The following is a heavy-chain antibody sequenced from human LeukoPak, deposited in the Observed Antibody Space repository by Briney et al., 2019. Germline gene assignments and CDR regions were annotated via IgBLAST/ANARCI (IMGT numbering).Heavy chain of an antibody. CDR2: INPNSGGT. J-gene: IGHJ4*02. CDR1: GYTFTGYH. CDR3: ARNKYDILTGYLPFDY. V-gene: IGHV1-2*06. D-gene: IGHD3-9*01. Sequence: ASVKVSCKASGYTFTGYHMHWVRQAPGQGLEWMGRINPNSGGTNYAQKFQGRVTMTRDTSISTAYMELSRLRSDDTAVYYCARNKYDILTGYLPFDYWGQGTLVTVSS.